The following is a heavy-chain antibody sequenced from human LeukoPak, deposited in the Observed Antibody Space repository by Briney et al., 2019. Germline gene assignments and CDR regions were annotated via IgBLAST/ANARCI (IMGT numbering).Heavy chain of an antibody. V-gene: IGHV4-59*01. CDR3: ARVLIGNYDFWSGLFDY. Sequence: PSETLSLTCTVSGGSISSYYWSWIRQPAGKGLEWIGYIYYSGSTNYNPSLKSRVTISVGTSRNQFSLKLSSVTAADTAVYYCARVLIGNYDFWSGLFDYWGQGTLVSVSS. CDR2: IYYSGST. CDR1: GGSISSYY. J-gene: IGHJ4*02. D-gene: IGHD3-3*01.